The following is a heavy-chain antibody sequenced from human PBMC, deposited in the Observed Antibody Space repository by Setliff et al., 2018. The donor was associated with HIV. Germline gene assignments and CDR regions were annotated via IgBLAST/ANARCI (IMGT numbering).Heavy chain of an antibody. D-gene: IGHD3-10*01. CDR1: GGTFRRSA. Sequence: SVKVSCRASGGTFRRSAVSWVRQAPGRGLEWMGGIIPMFGTTNFAQKFQDRVTITADESTSTVYMDLSSLRSEDTAVYYCATAGEMATIGYYYYYMGVWGEGTTVTVSS. J-gene: IGHJ6*03. V-gene: IGHV1-69*13. CDR2: IIPMFGTT. CDR3: ATAGEMATIGYYYYYMGV.